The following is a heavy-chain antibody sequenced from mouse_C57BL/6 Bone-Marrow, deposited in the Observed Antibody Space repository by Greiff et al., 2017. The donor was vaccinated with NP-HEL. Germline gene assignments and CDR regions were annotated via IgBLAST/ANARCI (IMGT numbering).Heavy chain of an antibody. CDR3: ARGDGSSYRGYFDY. CDR2: INPYNGGT. J-gene: IGHJ2*01. Sequence: VQLQQSGPVLVKPGASVKMSCKASGYTFTDYYMNWVKQSHGKSLEWIGVINPYNGGTSYNQKFKGKATLTVDKSSSTAYMELNSLTSEDSAVYYCARGDGSSYRGYFDYWGQGTTLTVSS. CDR1: GYTFTDYY. D-gene: IGHD1-1*01. V-gene: IGHV1-19*01.